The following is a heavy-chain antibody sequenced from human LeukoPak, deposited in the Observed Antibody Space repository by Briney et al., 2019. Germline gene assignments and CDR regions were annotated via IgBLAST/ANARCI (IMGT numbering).Heavy chain of an antibody. D-gene: IGHD3-10*01. CDR1: GGSISSGGYY. J-gene: IGHJ5*02. CDR2: IYYSGST. CDR3: ARSDYYGSGSLNWFDP. V-gene: IGHV4-31*03. Sequence: SLTLSLTCTVSGGSISSGGYYWSWIRQHPGKGLEWIGYIYYSGSTYYNPSLKSRVTISVDTSKNQFSLKLSSVTAADTAVYYCARSDYYGSGSLNWFDPWGQGTLVTVSS.